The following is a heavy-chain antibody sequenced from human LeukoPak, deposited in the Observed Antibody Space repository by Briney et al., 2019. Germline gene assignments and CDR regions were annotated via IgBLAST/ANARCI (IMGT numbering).Heavy chain of an antibody. CDR3: GRHVQDLGIKV. CDR1: GASISSSDSY. J-gene: IGHJ6*02. Sequence: PSETLSLTCTVSGASISSSDSYWSWIRQPPGKGLEWIGSIYRRGSTSYNPSLKSRVTVSEDMSKNHFSLRLSSVTAADTAVYYCGRHVQDLGIKVWGQGTTVTVSS. V-gene: IGHV4-39*01. CDR2: IYRRGST.